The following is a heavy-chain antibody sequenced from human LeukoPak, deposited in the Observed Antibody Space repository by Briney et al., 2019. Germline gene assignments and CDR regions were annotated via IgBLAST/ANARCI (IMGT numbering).Heavy chain of an antibody. CDR1: GFTFSSYA. CDR2: IKSHGDNT. Sequence: PGGFLRLSCAASGFTFSSYAMTWVRQAPGMGLEWVSTIKSHGDNTYYSDSVKGRFTISRDNSKNTLFLQMNSLRAEDTAVYYCAKVPNTNSPGVDYWGQGTLVTVSS. CDR3: AKVPNTNSPGVDY. J-gene: IGHJ4*02. D-gene: IGHD3-10*01. V-gene: IGHV3-23*01.